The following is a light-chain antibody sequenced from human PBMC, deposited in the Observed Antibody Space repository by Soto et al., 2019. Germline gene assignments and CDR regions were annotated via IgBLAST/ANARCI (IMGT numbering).Light chain of an antibody. CDR3: QQYGSSGT. CDR1: QSVSSD. V-gene: IGKV3-20*01. Sequence: EIVMTQSPATLSVSPGERATLSCRASQSVSSDLAWYHQKPGQAPRLLIYGASNRATGIPDRFSGSGSGTDFPTTISRLEPEDVAVYYCQQYGSSGTFGQGTKGDI. CDR2: GAS. J-gene: IGKJ1*01.